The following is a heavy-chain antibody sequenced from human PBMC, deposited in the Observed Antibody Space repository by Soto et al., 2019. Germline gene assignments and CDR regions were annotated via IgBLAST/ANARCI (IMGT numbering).Heavy chain of an antibody. J-gene: IGHJ6*02. CDR3: VRVNTAMVYSYYYGLDV. CDR1: GFTFSSYW. D-gene: IGHD5-18*01. V-gene: IGHV3-7*03. Sequence: EVQLVESGGGLVQPGGSLRLSCAASGFTFSSYWMTWVRRASGKGLEWVADIKRDGSEKYYVDSVKGRLTISRDNAKNSVYLQMNSLRAEDTAVYYCVRVNTAMVYSYYYGLDVWGQGTTVTVSS. CDR2: IKRDGSEK.